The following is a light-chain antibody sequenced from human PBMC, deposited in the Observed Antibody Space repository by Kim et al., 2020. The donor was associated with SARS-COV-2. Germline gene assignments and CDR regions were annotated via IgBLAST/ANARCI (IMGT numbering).Light chain of an antibody. V-gene: IGKV1-5*03. Sequence: ASVGDRVTITCRASQSISSWLAWYQQKPGKAPKLLIYKASSLESGVPSRFSGSGSGTEFTLTISSLQPDDFATYYCQQYNSGGFTFGPGTKVDIK. CDR2: KAS. CDR3: QQYNSGGFT. CDR1: QSISSW. J-gene: IGKJ3*01.